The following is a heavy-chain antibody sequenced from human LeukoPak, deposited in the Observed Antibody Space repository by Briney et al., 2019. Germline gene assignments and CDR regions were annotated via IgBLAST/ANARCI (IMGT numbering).Heavy chain of an antibody. CDR2: IKQDGSAK. Sequence: SGGSLRLSCAASGLTLSRNWMNWVRQAPGKGLEWVANIKQDGSAKYYANSVKGRFTISRGDAKSSLYLEMNSLRAEDTAVYYCAGGGGWVFDFWGQGTLVTVSS. CDR3: AGGGGWVFDF. D-gene: IGHD6-19*01. CDR1: GLTLSRNW. V-gene: IGHV3-7*04. J-gene: IGHJ4*02.